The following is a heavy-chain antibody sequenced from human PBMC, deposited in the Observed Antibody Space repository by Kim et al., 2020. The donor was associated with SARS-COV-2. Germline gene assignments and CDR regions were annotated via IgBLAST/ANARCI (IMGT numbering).Heavy chain of an antibody. V-gene: IGHV3-9*01. J-gene: IGHJ4*02. Sequence: GGSLRLSCAASGFTFDDYAMHWVRQAPGKGLEWVSGISWNSGSIGYADSLKGRFTISRDNAKNSLYLQMNSLRAEDTALYYCAKDIRAVADYYFDYWGQGTLVTVSS. D-gene: IGHD6-19*01. CDR2: ISWNSGSI. CDR1: GFTFDDYA. CDR3: AKDIRAVADYYFDY.